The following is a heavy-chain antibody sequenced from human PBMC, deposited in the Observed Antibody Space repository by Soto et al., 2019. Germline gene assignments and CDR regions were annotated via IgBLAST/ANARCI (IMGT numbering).Heavy chain of an antibody. CDR2: ISYDGSNK. Sequence: LRLSCAASGFTFSSYGMHWVRQAPGKGLEWVAVISYDGSNKYYADSVKGRFTISRDNSKNTLYLQMNSLRAEDTAVYYCAGLVAVAGEFDYWGQGTLVTVSS. CDR3: AGLVAVAGEFDY. CDR1: GFTFSSYG. J-gene: IGHJ4*02. V-gene: IGHV3-30*03. D-gene: IGHD6-19*01.